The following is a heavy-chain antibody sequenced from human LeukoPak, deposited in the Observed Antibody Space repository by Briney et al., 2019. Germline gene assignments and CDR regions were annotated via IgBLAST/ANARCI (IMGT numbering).Heavy chain of an antibody. Sequence: GGSLRLSCAASGFTFSSYDIHWVRQAPGKGLEWVAFIRYDGSNKYYADSVRGRFTISRDNAKNSLYLQMNSLRAEDTAVYYCASEGGWYGYWGQGTLVTVSS. CDR3: ASEGGWYGY. J-gene: IGHJ4*02. V-gene: IGHV3-30*02. CDR1: GFTFSSYD. CDR2: IRYDGSNK. D-gene: IGHD6-19*01.